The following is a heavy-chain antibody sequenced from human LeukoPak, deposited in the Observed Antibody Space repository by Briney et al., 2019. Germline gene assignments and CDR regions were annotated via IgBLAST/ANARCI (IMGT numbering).Heavy chain of an antibody. CDR2: IYYSGST. D-gene: IGHD6-6*01. J-gene: IGHJ4*02. CDR1: GGSISSYY. V-gene: IGHV4-59*01. Sequence: PSETLSLTCTVSGGSISSYYWSWIRQPPGKGLEWSGYIYYSGSTNYNPSLKSRVTISVDTSKNQSSMKLSSVTAADTAVYYCASYSSSPPGLDYWGQGTLVTVSS. CDR3: ASYSSSPPGLDY.